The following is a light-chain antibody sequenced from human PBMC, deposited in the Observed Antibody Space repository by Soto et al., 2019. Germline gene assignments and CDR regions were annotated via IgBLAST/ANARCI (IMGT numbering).Light chain of an antibody. CDR2: GNS. Sequence: QSVLTQPPSVSGAPGQRVTISCTRSSSNIGAGYDVHWYQQLPGTAPKLLMYGNSNRPSGVPDRFSGSKSGTSASLAITGLQAGDEADYYCQSYDSSLSGGVFGGGTKLTVL. CDR1: SSNIGAGYD. J-gene: IGLJ3*02. V-gene: IGLV1-40*01. CDR3: QSYDSSLSGGV.